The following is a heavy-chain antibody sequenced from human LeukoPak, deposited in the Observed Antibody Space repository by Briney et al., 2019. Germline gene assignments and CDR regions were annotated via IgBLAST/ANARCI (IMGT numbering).Heavy chain of an antibody. CDR2: IYSGGST. J-gene: IGHJ4*02. Sequence: PGGSLRLTCAASGFTFSSYAMSWVRQAPGKGLEWVSVIYSGGSTYYADSVKGRFTISRDNSKNTLYLQMNSLRAEDTAVYYCATVSGGYYFDYWGQGTLVTVSS. D-gene: IGHD1-14*01. CDR3: ATVSGGYYFDY. V-gene: IGHV3-53*01. CDR1: GFTFSSYA.